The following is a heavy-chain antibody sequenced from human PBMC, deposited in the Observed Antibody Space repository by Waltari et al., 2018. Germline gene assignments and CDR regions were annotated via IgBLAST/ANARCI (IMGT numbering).Heavy chain of an antibody. CDR3: AREEIYYDTSGYYFDY. Sequence: QLQLQESGPGLVKPSETLSLTCTVSGDSISSSSYYWGWIRQPPGKGLEWIESIYYSGSQYYNPPLRSRLTISLDTSKNQFSRKVSSVTAADTAVYYCAREEIYYDTSGYYFDYWGQGTLVTVSS. CDR1: GDSISSSSYY. J-gene: IGHJ4*02. V-gene: IGHV4-39*07. CDR2: IYYSGSQ. D-gene: IGHD3-22*01.